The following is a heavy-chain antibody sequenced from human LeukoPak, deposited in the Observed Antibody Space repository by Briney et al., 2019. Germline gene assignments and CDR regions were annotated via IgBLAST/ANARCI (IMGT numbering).Heavy chain of an antibody. CDR3: ARVGGDTAMVTPPLA. CDR2: ISAANGNT. Sequence: GASVKVSCKASGYIFTNYIMHWVRQAPGQSLEWMGWISAANGNTKYSQKFQGRVTMTRDTSTSTVYMELSSLRSEDTAVYYCARVGGDTAMVTPPLAWGQGTLVTVSS. J-gene: IGHJ5*02. V-gene: IGHV1-3*01. D-gene: IGHD5-18*01. CDR1: GYIFTNYI.